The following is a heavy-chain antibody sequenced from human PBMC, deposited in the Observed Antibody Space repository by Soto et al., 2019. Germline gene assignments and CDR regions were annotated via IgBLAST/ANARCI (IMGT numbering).Heavy chain of an antibody. J-gene: IGHJ4*02. CDR1: GFTFDDYA. CDR3: AKGNIAAATDYNFDY. Sequence: EVQLLESGGDLVQPGGSLRLSCAASGFTFDDYAMHWVRQAPGKGLEWVSGISWNSGSIGYADSVKGRFTISRDNAKNSLYLQMNSLRAEDTALYYCAKGNIAAATDYNFDYWGQGTLVTVSS. CDR2: ISWNSGSI. V-gene: IGHV3-9*01. D-gene: IGHD6-13*01.